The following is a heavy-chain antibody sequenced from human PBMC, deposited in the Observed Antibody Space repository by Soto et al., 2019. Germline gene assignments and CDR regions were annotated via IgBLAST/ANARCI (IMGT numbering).Heavy chain of an antibody. CDR2: IYSDGST. D-gene: IGHD4-17*01. CDR3: ASRRNPYGAYDY. CDR1: GFTVSSNF. J-gene: IGHJ4*02. Sequence: GGSLRLSCAASGFTVSSNFMSWVRQAPGKGLEWVSIIYSDGSTYYADSVKGRFTISRDNSKNTLYLQMNSLRADDTAVYYCASRRNPYGAYDYWGQETLVTVSS. V-gene: IGHV3-66*01.